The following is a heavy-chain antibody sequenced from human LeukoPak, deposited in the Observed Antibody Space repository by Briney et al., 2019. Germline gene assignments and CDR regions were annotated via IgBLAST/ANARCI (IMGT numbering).Heavy chain of an antibody. J-gene: IGHJ4*02. CDR3: ARAKDGTNILDY. CDR2: ISYNGVIK. Sequence: GALRLSCAASGFTFSDYYMSWIRQAPGKGLEWVTLISYNGVIKYYADSVKGRFTISRDNSKNTLYLQMDTLRAEDTAVYYCARAKDGTNILDYWGQGTLVTVSS. CDR1: GFTFSDYY. V-gene: IGHV3-30-3*01. D-gene: IGHD5-24*01.